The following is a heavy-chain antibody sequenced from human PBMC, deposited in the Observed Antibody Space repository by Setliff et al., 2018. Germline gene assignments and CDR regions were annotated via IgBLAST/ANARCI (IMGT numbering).Heavy chain of an antibody. CDR2: SSPSGGST. D-gene: IGHD6-13*01. J-gene: IGHJ4*02. CDR1: GFTLSDYY. Sequence: AGGSLRLSCTNYGFTLSDYYMNWIRQAPGKGLEWVSYSSPSGGSTYYADSAEGRFTISRDNAKNSVSLLMDSLRVEDTAIYYCARGGMTWTAAVALDSWGQGTLVTVSS. V-gene: IGHV3-11*04. CDR3: ARGGMTWTAAVALDS.